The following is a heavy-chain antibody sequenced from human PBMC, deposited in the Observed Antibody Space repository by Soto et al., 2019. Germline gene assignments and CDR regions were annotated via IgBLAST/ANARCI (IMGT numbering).Heavy chain of an antibody. CDR2: INAGNGNT. Sequence: ASVKLSCKASGYTFTSYAMHWVRQAPGQRLEWMGWINAGNGNTKYSQKFQGGVTITRDTSASTAYMELSSLRSEDTAVYYCARGAYDFWSGYYLSPWFDPWGQGTLVTVSS. J-gene: IGHJ5*02. D-gene: IGHD3-3*01. V-gene: IGHV1-3*01. CDR1: GYTFTSYA. CDR3: ARGAYDFWSGYYLSPWFDP.